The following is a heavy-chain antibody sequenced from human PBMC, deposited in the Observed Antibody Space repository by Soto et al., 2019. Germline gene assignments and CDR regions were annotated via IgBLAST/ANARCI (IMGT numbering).Heavy chain of an antibody. D-gene: IGHD6-13*01. J-gene: IGHJ4*02. CDR2: ISAYNGNT. CDR3: ARVDNPNIAAAGIFDY. V-gene: IGHV1-18*04. CDR1: GYTFTSYG. Sequence: ASLKDSCKASGYTFTSYGISWVRQAPGQGLEWMGWISAYNGNTNYAQKLQGRVTMTTDTSTSTAYMELRSLRSDDTAVYYCARVDNPNIAAAGIFDYWGQGTLVTVPS.